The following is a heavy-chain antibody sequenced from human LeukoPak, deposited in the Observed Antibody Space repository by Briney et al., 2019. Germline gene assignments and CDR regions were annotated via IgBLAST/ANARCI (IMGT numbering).Heavy chain of an antibody. CDR3: ARGDYGDYGGVDY. V-gene: IGHV1-46*01. D-gene: IGHD4-17*01. CDR1: GGTFSSYA. J-gene: IGHJ4*02. CDR2: INPSGGST. Sequence: ASVKVSCKASGGTFSSYAISWVRQAPGQGLEWMGIINPSGGSTSYAQKFQGRVTMTRDMSTSTVYMELSSLRSEDTAVYYCARGDYGDYGGVDYWGQGTLVTVSS.